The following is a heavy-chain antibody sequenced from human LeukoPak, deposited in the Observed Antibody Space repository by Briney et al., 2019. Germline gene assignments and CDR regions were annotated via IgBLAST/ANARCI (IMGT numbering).Heavy chain of an antibody. J-gene: IGHJ4*02. V-gene: IGHV3-7*01. CDR2: INQDGSEK. CDR1: GFTFSSYS. Sequence: GGSLRLSCAASGFTFSSYSMTWVRQAPGKGVDWVANINQDGSEKYYVDSVKGRFTISRDNANNSLYLQMNSLRAEDTAVYYCARDGLPAAGDYWGQGTLVTVSS. D-gene: IGHD6-13*01. CDR3: ARDGLPAAGDY.